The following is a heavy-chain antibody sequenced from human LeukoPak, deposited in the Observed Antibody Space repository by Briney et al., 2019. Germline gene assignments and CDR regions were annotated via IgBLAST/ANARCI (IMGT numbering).Heavy chain of an antibody. CDR2: IYTSGST. CDR3: ARSPAVLLWFGESYAFDI. V-gene: IGHV4-4*07. J-gene: IGHJ3*02. Sequence: PSETLSLTCTVSGGSISSYYWSWIRQPAGKGLEWIGRIYTSGSTNYNPSLKSRVTMSVDTSKNQFPLKLSSVTAADTAVYYCARSPAVLLWFGESYAFDIWGQGTMVTVSS. D-gene: IGHD3-10*01. CDR1: GGSISSYY.